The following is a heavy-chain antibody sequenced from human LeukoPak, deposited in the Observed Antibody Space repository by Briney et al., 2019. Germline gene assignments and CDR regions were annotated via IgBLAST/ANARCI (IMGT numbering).Heavy chain of an antibody. CDR2: IYTSGST. Sequence: SETLSLTCTVSGGSISSGSYYWSRIRQPAGKGLEWIGRIYTSGSTNYNPSLKSRVTISVDTSKNQFSLKLTSVTTADTAVYYCARAGGVKTAALDLDYWGQGTLVTVSS. D-gene: IGHD6-25*01. CDR3: ARAGGVKTAALDLDY. V-gene: IGHV4-61*02. CDR1: GGSISSGSYY. J-gene: IGHJ4*02.